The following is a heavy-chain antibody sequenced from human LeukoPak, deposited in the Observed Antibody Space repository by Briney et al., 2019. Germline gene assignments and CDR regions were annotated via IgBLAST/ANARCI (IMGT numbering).Heavy chain of an antibody. CDR3: ATAGSYRFDH. CDR2: MNSGGSTI. J-gene: IGHJ4*02. Sequence: GGSLRLSCAASGFTLSTYWMHWVRHAPGKGLMWVSRMNSGGSTINYADSVKGRFTISRDNAKNTLYLQMDTLRAEDTAVYYCATAGSYRFDHWGQGTLVTVSS. V-gene: IGHV3-74*01. CDR1: GFTLSTYW. D-gene: IGHD3-16*02.